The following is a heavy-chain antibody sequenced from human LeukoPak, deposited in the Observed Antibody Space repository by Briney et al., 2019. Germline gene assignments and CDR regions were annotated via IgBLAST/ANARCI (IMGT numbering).Heavy chain of an antibody. CDR1: GFTFSDYY. J-gene: IGHJ5*02. Sequence: GGSLRLSCAASGFTFSDYYMGWIRQAPGKGLEWVSYISSSGSTIYYADSVKGRFTIPRDNAKNSLYLQMNSLRAEDTAVYYCARDGCSSTSCYLPGAFDPWGQGTLVTVSS. CDR3: ARDGCSSTSCYLPGAFDP. CDR2: ISSSGSTI. V-gene: IGHV3-11*01. D-gene: IGHD2-2*01.